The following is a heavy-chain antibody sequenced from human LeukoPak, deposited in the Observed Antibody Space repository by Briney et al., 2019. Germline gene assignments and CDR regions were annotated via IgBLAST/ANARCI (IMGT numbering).Heavy chain of an antibody. CDR2: IYYSGST. D-gene: IGHD4-17*01. CDR3: ARQGRSTVTTIDY. Sequence: PSETLSLTCTVSGGSISSSSYYWGWIRQPPGKGLEWIGSIYYSGSTYYNPSLKSRVTISVDTSKNQFSLKLSSETAADTAVYYCARQGRSTVTTIDYWGQGTLVTVSS. CDR1: GGSISSSSYY. V-gene: IGHV4-39*01. J-gene: IGHJ4*02.